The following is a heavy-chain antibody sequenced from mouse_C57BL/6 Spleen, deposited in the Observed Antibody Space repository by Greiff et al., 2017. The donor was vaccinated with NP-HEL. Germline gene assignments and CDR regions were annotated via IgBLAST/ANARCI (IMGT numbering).Heavy chain of an antibody. Sequence: EVQLQQSGAELVKPGASVKLSCTASGFNIKDYYMHWVKQRTEQGLEWIGRIDPEDGETKYALKFQGKATITADTSSNTAYLQLSSLTSEDTAVYYCARITTVVATNAMDYWGQGTSVTVSS. D-gene: IGHD1-1*01. J-gene: IGHJ4*01. CDR2: IDPEDGET. CDR3: ARITTVVATNAMDY. CDR1: GFNIKDYY. V-gene: IGHV14-2*01.